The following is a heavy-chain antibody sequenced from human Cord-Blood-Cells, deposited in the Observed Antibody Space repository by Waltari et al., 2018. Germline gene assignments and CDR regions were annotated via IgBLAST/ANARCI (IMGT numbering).Heavy chain of an antibody. Sequence: EVQLVQSGAEVKKPGESLKISCKGSGYSFTSYWIVWVRQMSGKGMDGMWISYPYDAVTRSRPSFQGQVAISADKAISTDYLRWSSLQASDTTMYYCARQGTYSYGRTHYFDYWGQGTLVTVSS. J-gene: IGHJ4*02. CDR2: SYPYDAVT. D-gene: IGHD5-18*01. CDR1: GYSFTSYW. V-gene: IGHV5-51*01. CDR3: ARQGTYSYGRTHYFDY.